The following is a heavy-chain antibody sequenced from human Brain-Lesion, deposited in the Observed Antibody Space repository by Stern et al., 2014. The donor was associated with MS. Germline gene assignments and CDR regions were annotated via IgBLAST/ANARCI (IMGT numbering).Heavy chain of an antibody. CDR2: ISHDGSDK. D-gene: IGHD2-21*02. V-gene: IGHV3-30*18. J-gene: IGHJ4*02. Sequence: QVQLVESGGGVVQPGTSVRVSCEASGFTCTKYSMHSVRQAPGKGLEWVAVISHDGSDKYYADSVKDRFTISRDNSKNTLYLQMNSLRGEDTAMYYCANSLGTYSRCGGDCYSRADYWGQGTLVTVFS. CDR3: ANSLGTYSRCGGDCYSRADY. CDR1: GFTCTKYS.